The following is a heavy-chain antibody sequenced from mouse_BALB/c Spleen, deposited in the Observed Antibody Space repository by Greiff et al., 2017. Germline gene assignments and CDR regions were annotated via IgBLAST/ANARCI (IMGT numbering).Heavy chain of an antibody. CDR3: TRSRRGYAMDY. CDR2: IYPSDSYT. Sequence: QVQLKQPGAELVRPGASVKLSCKASGYTFTSYWINWVKQRPGQGLEWIGNIYPSDSYTNYNQKFKDKATLTVDKSSSTAYMQLSSPTSEDSAVYYCTRSRRGYAMDYWGQGTSVTVSS. J-gene: IGHJ4*01. V-gene: IGHV1-69*02. CDR1: GYTFTSYW.